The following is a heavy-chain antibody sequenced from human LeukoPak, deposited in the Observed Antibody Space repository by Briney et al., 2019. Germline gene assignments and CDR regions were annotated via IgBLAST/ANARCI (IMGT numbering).Heavy chain of an antibody. D-gene: IGHD6-19*01. J-gene: IGHJ4*02. CDR3: ARSPNHSSGWYTTNDY. Sequence: SETLSLTCAVYGGSFSGYYWSWIRQPPGKGLEWIGEINHSGSTNYNPSLKSRVTISVDTSKNQFSLKLSSVTAADTAVCYCARSPNHSSGWYTTNDYWGQGTLVTVSS. CDR1: GGSFSGYY. CDR2: INHSGST. V-gene: IGHV4-34*01.